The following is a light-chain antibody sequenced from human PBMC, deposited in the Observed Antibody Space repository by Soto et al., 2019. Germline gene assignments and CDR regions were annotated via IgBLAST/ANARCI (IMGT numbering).Light chain of an antibody. Sequence: QAVVTQEPSFSVSPGRTVTLTCGLSSGSVSTSDYPSWYHQTPGQAPRTLIYNTNTRSSGVPDRFSGSILGNKAALTITGAQADDESDYYCVLYMGSGVGVFGGGTKLTVL. V-gene: IGLV8-61*01. J-gene: IGLJ3*02. CDR1: SGSVSTSDY. CDR2: NTN. CDR3: VLYMGSGVGV.